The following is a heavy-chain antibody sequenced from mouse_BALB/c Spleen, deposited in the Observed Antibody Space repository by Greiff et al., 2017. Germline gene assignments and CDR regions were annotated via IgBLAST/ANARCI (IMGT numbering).Heavy chain of an antibody. CDR3: ARGTMITPYAMDY. J-gene: IGHJ4*01. CDR2: ISSGSSTI. Sequence: VQLKESGGGLVQPGGSRKLSCAASGFTFSSFGMHWVRQAPEKGLEWVAYISSGSSTIYYADTVKGRFTISRANPKNTLFLQMTSLRSEDTAMYDCARGTMITPYAMDYWGQGTSVTVSS. D-gene: IGHD2-4*01. CDR1: GFTFSSFG. V-gene: IGHV5-17*02.